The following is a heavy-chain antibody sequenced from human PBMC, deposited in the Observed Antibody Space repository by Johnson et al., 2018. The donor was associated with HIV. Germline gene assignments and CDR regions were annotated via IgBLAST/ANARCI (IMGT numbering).Heavy chain of an antibody. D-gene: IGHD3-22*01. CDR1: GFTFSSYA. J-gene: IGHJ3*02. V-gene: IGHV3-30-3*01. CDR2: ISYDGSNK. Sequence: QVQLVESGGGIVQPGGSLRLSCAASGFTFSSYAMHWVRQAPGKGLEWVAVISYDGSNKYYADSVKGRFTISRDNSKNTLYLQMNSLRAEDTAVYYCRYYYDSSGDAFDIWGQGTMVTVSS. CDR3: RYYYDSSGDAFDI.